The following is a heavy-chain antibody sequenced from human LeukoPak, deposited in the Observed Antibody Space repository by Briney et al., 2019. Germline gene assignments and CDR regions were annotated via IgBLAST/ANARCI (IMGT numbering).Heavy chain of an antibody. CDR3: ARDHRGVPRY. D-gene: IGHD2-8*02. J-gene: IGHJ4*02. Sequence: SETLSLTCTVSGGSFSSGSYYWSWIRQPPGKGLEWIGYIYYSGSTNYNPSLKSRVTISVDTSKNQFSLKLSSVTAADTAVYYCARDHRGVPRYWGQGTLVTVSS. CDR2: IYYSGST. CDR1: GGSFSSGSYY. V-gene: IGHV4-61*01.